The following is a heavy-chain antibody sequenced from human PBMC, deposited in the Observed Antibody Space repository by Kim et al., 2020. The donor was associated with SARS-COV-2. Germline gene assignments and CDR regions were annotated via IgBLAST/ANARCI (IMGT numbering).Heavy chain of an antibody. J-gene: IGHJ4*02. V-gene: IGHV3-48*03. D-gene: IGHD4-4*01. Sequence: YYADPVRGRFTIARDNDKNSLYLQRNSLRAEDTAVYYCARGPNYSPFDYWGQGTLVTVSS. CDR3: ARGPNYSPFDY.